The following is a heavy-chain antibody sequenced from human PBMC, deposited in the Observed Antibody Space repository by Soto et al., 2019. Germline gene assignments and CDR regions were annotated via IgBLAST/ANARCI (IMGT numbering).Heavy chain of an antibody. Sequence: QVQLQESGPGLVKPSETLSLTCTVSGGPISSYYWSWIRQPAGKGLEWIGRIYMNGSTNYNPSLKSRVTVSVDTSKSQFSLMLNSVTAADTAVYYCVRDGSSGWYYYGMDVCGQGTPVTVSS. J-gene: IGHJ6*02. CDR1: GGPISSYY. CDR3: VRDGSSGWYYYGMDV. V-gene: IGHV4-4*07. D-gene: IGHD6-19*01. CDR2: IYMNGST.